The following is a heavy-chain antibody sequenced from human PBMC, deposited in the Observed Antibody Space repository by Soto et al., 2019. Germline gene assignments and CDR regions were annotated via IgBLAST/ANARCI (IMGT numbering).Heavy chain of an antibody. J-gene: IGHJ4*02. CDR2: IKQDGSEK. V-gene: IGHV3-7*01. CDR1: GFTFSSYW. CDR3: ARLDFWSGLYYFDY. D-gene: IGHD3-3*01. Sequence: LRLSCAASGFTFSSYWMSWVRQAPGKGLEWVANIKQDGSEKYYVDSVKGRFTISRDNAKNSLYLQMNSLRAEDTAVYYCARLDFWSGLYYFDYWGQGTLVTVSS.